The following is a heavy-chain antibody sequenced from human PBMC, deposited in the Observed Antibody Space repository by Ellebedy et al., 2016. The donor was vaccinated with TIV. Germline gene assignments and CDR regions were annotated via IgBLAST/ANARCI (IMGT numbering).Heavy chain of an antibody. D-gene: IGHD1-26*01. CDR1: GYTFTSYG. CDR3: AREIWWELGSNWFDP. J-gene: IGHJ5*02. CDR2: ISAYNGNT. V-gene: IGHV1-18*01. Sequence: AASVKVSCKASGYTFTSYGISWVRQAPGQGLEWMGWISAYNGNTNYAQKLQGRVTMTTDTSTSTAYMELRSLRSDDTAVYYCAREIWWELGSNWFDPWGQGTLVTVSS.